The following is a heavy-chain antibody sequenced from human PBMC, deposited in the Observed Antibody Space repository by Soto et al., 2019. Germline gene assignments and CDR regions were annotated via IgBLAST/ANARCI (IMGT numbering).Heavy chain of an antibody. CDR1: GGSISSGDYY. J-gene: IGHJ5*02. Sequence: QVQLQESGPGLVKPSQTLSLTCTVSGGSISSGDYYWSWIRQPPGKGLEWIGYIYYSGSTYYNPSLKGRVTISVDTSKNQLSLKLSSVTAADTVVYYCARDLGGPGFTWFDPWGQGTLVTVSS. CDR2: IYYSGST. V-gene: IGHV4-30-4*01. CDR3: ARDLGGPGFTWFDP. D-gene: IGHD3-16*01.